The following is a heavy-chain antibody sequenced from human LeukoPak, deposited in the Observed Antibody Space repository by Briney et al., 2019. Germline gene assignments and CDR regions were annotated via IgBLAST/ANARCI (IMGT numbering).Heavy chain of an antibody. V-gene: IGHV4-34*01. D-gene: IGHD3-16*02. CDR1: GGSFSGYY. CDR3: ARHWTYYDYVWGSYRPYYFDY. CDR2: INHSGST. J-gene: IGHJ4*02. Sequence: SETLSLTCAVYGGSFSGYYWSWIRQPPGKGLEWIGEINHSGSTNYNPSLKSRVTISVDTSKNKFSLKLSSVTAADTAVYYCARHWTYYDYVWGSYRPYYFDYWGQGTLVTVSS.